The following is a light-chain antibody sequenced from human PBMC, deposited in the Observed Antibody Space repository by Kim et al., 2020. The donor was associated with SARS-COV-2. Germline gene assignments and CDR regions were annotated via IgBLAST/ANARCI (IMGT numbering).Light chain of an antibody. CDR3: LLYCGSTWV. CDR2: RTS. CDR1: TGRVTSACY. J-gene: IGLJ3*02. V-gene: IGLV7-43*01. Sequence: EGPVTITYASSTGRVTSACYPHWFQQKPGQVPRTLIYRTSNKLSWTPARFEGSLLGGTAALTLSGVQPEDEAEYYCLLYCGSTWVFGGGTQLTVL.